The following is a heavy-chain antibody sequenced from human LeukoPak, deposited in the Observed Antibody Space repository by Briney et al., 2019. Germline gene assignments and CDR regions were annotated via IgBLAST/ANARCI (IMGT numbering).Heavy chain of an antibody. CDR1: GGTFSSYA. V-gene: IGHV1-69*04. J-gene: IGHJ4*02. CDR3: ARGTLLPGLDY. Sequence: GSSVKVSCKASGGTFSSYAISWVRQAPGQGLEWMGRIIPIFGIANYAQKFQGRVTITADKSTSTAYMELSSLRSEDTAVYYCARGTLLPGLDYWGQGTLVTVSS. CDR2: IIPIFGIA. D-gene: IGHD2-15*01.